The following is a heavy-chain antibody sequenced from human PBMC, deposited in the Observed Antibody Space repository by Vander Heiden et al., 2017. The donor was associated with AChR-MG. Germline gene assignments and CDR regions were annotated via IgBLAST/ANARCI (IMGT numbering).Heavy chain of an antibody. CDR1: GFTFSSYW. Sequence: EVQLVESGGGLVQPGGSLRLSCAASGFTFSSYWMSGVRQAPGKGLEWVANIKQDGSEKYYVDSVKGRFTISRDNAKNSLYLQMNSLRAEDTAVYYCARELGGYDILTGYEYNWFDPWGQGTLVTVSS. CDR2: IKQDGSEK. V-gene: IGHV3-7*01. CDR3: ARELGGYDILTGYEYNWFDP. D-gene: IGHD3-9*01. J-gene: IGHJ5*02.